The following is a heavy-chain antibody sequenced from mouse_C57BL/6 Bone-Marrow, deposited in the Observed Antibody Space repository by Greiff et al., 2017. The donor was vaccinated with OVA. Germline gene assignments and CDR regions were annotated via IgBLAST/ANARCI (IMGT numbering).Heavy chain of an antibody. CDR1: GYTFTDYY. V-gene: IGHV1-19*01. J-gene: IGHJ4*01. D-gene: IGHD1-1*01. CDR2: INPYNGGT. CDR3: ARWIYYYGPYYAMDY. Sequence: EVQLQQSGPVLVKPGASVKMSCKASGYTFTDYYMNWVKQSHGKSLEWIGVINPYNGGTSYNQKFKGKATLTVNKSSSTAYMELNSLTSEDSAVYYCARWIYYYGPYYAMDYWGQGTSVTVAS.